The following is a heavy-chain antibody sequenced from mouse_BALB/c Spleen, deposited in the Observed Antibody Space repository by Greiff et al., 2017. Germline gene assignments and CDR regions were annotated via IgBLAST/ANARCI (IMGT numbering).Heavy chain of an antibody. CDR2: IRNKANGYTT. CDR1: GFTFTDYY. D-gene: IGHD1-1*01. Sequence: DVHLVESGGGLVQPGGSLRLSCATSGFTFTDYYMSWVRQPPGKALEWLGFIRNKANGYTTEYSASVKGRFTISRDNSQSILYLQMNTLRAEDSATYYCARDKLGSSFFDYWGQGTTLTVSS. J-gene: IGHJ2*01. CDR3: ARDKLGSSFFDY. V-gene: IGHV7-3*02.